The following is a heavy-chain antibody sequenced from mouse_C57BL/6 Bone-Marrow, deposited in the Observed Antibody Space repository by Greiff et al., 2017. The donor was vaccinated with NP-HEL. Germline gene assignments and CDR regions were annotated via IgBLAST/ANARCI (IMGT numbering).Heavy chain of an antibody. V-gene: IGHV7-1*01. CDR2: SRNKANDYTT. CDR3: ARDAWEYGDAMDY. Sequence: EVKVVESGGGLVQSGRSLRLSCATSGFTFSDFYMEWVRQAPGTGLEWIAASRNKANDYTTEYSASVKGRFFVSRDTSQSILYLQMNALRAEDTAIYYCARDAWEYGDAMDYWGQGTSVTVSS. D-gene: IGHD2-10*02. CDR1: GFTFSDFY. J-gene: IGHJ4*01.